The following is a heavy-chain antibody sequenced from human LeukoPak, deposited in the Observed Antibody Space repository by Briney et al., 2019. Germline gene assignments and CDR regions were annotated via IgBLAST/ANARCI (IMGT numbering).Heavy chain of an antibody. Sequence: SETRSLTCSVSGASLTIYYWNWIRQPAGKGLEWIGRYASGTTTHNPSLKSQFTMSIDTSKNQISLKLTSVTAADTAVYYCATGDHSFDNWGQGILVTVTP. CDR3: ATGDHSFDN. D-gene: IGHD7-27*01. V-gene: IGHV4-4*07. CDR1: GASLTIYY. CDR2: YASGTT. J-gene: IGHJ4*02.